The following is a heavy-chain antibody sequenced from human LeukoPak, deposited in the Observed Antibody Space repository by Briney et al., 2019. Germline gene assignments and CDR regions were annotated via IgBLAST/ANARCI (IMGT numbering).Heavy chain of an antibody. Sequence: PGRSLRLSCEASGFSITDYGMHWVRQVPGKGLERVAVMSYETSNKYYSDSVKGRFVISRDISKNTLFLQMNSLRPEDTAVYYCARDESLGSSWPIDYWGQGTLVTVSS. V-gene: IGHV3-30*03. CDR1: GFSITDYG. CDR2: MSYETSNK. D-gene: IGHD6-13*01. CDR3: ARDESLGSSWPIDY. J-gene: IGHJ4*02.